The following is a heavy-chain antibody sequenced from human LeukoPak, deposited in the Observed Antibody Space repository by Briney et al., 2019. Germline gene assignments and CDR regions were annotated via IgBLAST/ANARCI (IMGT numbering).Heavy chain of an antibody. J-gene: IGHJ6*03. CDR3: ARLSTSGGDYYYYMDV. Sequence: PSETLSLTCTVSGGSISRSDYYLGWIRQPPGKGLEWIGNIYYSGSTYGNPSLKSRVTISVDTSKNQFSLKLSSVTAADTAVYFCARLSTSGGDYYYYMDVWGKGTSVTVSS. D-gene: IGHD6-6*01. CDR2: IYYSGST. CDR1: GGSISRSDYY. V-gene: IGHV4-39*01.